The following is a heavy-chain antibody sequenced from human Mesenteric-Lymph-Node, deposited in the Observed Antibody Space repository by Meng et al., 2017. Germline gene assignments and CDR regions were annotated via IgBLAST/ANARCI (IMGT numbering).Heavy chain of an antibody. CDR1: GFTFNNYP. V-gene: IGHV3-23*01. Sequence: GESLKISCAASGFTFNNYPMSWVRQAPGKGLEWVSHISSGGGDTYYTDSVKGRFTISRDNSKNTLSLQMNSLRAEDTAVYYCAKGTTTPPGSGWGYYCDFWGQGTLVTVSS. CDR3: AKGTTTPPGSGWGYYCDF. CDR2: ISSGGGDT. J-gene: IGHJ4*02. D-gene: IGHD3-10*01.